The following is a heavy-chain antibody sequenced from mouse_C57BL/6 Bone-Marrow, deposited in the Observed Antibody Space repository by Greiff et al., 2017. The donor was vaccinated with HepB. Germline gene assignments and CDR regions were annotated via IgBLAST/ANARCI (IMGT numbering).Heavy chain of an antibody. V-gene: IGHV7-3*01. D-gene: IGHD1-1*01. CDR2: IRNKANGYTT. CDR1: GFTFTDYY. Sequence: EVQLVESGGGLVQPGGSLSLSCAASGFTFTDYYMSWVRQPPGKALEWLGFIRNKANGYTTEYSASVKGRFTISRDNSQSILYLQMNALRAEDSATYYCARYYYYYFDYWGQGTTLTVSS. CDR3: ARYYYYYFDY. J-gene: IGHJ2*01.